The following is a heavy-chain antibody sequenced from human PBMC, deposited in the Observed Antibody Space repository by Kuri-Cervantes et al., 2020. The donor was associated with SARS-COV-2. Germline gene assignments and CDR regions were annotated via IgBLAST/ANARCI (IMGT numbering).Heavy chain of an antibody. CDR2: IIPIFGTP. J-gene: IGHJ3*02. D-gene: IGHD2-2*01. Sequence: SVKVSCKASGGTFSSYAVSWLRQAPGQGLVWMGGIIPIFGTPNYAPKFQGRITITADESTSSAYMELSSLRSEDTAVYYCATVVPAANYIWKGDAFDIWGQGTMVTVSS. V-gene: IGHV1-69*13. CDR1: GGTFSSYA. CDR3: ATVVPAANYIWKGDAFDI.